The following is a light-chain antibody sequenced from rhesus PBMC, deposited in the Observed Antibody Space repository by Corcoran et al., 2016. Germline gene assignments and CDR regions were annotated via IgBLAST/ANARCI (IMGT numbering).Light chain of an antibody. Sequence: DIHMTQSPSSLSASVGDTVTITCRASQGISNSLAWYQQKPGKAPKPLISYASSLATGGPSRFSGRGAGTDFTLTISSLQPEDFATYYCQQHNNFPPSFGQGTKVEIK. CDR1: QGISNS. V-gene: IGKV1S16*01. CDR2: YAS. CDR3: QQHNNFPPS. J-gene: IGKJ2*01.